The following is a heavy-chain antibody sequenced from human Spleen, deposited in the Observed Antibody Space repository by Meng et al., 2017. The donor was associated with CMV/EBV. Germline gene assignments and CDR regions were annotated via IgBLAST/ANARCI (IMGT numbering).Heavy chain of an antibody. J-gene: IGHJ6*02. CDR2: IYYGGST. CDR1: GGSFNGYY. V-gene: IGHV4-59*01. D-gene: IGHD5-18*01. CDR3: ARDSPAGLPPYYYGADV. Sequence: SETLSLTCAVYGGSFNGYYWSWIRQPPGKGLEWIGYIYYGGSTNYNPSLRSRVTISGDTSKNQLSLNLSSVTAADTAVYYCARDSPAGLPPYYYGADVWGQGTTVTVSS.